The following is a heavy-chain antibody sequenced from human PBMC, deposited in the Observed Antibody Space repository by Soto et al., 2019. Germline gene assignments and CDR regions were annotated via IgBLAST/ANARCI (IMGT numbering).Heavy chain of an antibody. Sequence: GGSLRLSCAASGFTFSSYAMSWVRQAPGKGLEWVSAISGSGGSTYYADSVKGRFTISRDNSKNTLYLQMNSLRAEDTAVYYCAKPGLPTVTRPEYYFDYWGQGTLVTVSS. CDR3: AKPGLPTVTRPEYYFDY. D-gene: IGHD4-17*01. J-gene: IGHJ4*02. CDR2: ISGSGGST. V-gene: IGHV3-23*01. CDR1: GFTFSSYA.